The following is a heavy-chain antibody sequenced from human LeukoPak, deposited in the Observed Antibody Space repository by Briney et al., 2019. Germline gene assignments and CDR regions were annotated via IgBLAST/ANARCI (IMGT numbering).Heavy chain of an antibody. CDR2: IYYSGST. CDR3: GRYQLPDF. Sequence: SETLSLTCAVSGYSISSGYYWGWIRQPPGKGLEWIGHIYYSGSTNYNVSLKSRVTISIDMSKNQFSLKLSSVTAADTAVYYCGRYQLPDFWGQGTLVTVSS. CDR1: GYSISSGYY. J-gene: IGHJ4*02. D-gene: IGHD1-7*01. V-gene: IGHV4-38-2*01.